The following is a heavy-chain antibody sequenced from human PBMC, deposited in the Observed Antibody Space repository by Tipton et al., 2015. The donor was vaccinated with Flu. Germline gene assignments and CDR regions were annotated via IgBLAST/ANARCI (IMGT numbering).Heavy chain of an antibody. V-gene: IGHV4-38-2*01. J-gene: IGHJ5*02. CDR3: ARRDYSNYVSDPKSWFDP. CDR1: GDSIRSSGYY. D-gene: IGHD4-11*01. Sequence: TLSLTCVVSGDSIRSSGYYWAWIRQFPGKGLEWIGTVSRTGSTIYNPSLKSRVTISIDTSKNQFSLNMRSVTAADMAVYYCARRDYSNYVSDPKSWFDPWGQGTLVAVSS. CDR2: VSRTGST.